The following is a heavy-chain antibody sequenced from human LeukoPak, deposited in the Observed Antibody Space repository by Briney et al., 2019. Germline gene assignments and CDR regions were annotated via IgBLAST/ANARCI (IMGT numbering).Heavy chain of an antibody. CDR2: IYYTGST. V-gene: IGHV4-59*01. CDR3: ARDASIFGGAFDI. CDR1: GGAITNYY. D-gene: IGHD3-3*01. J-gene: IGHJ3*02. Sequence: SETLSLTCGVSGGAITNYYWNWIRQAPGKGLEWLGYIYYTGSTTYNPSVKSRITISLDTSKKQISLKLRSVTAADTAVYYCARDASIFGGAFDIWGQGTMVTVSS.